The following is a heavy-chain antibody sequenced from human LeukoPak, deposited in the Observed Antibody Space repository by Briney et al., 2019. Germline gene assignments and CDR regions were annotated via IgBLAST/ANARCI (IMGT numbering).Heavy chain of an antibody. V-gene: IGHV3-30*02. CDR2: IRYDGSNK. J-gene: IGHJ5*02. D-gene: IGHD4-11*01. Sequence: GGSLRLSCAASGFTFSSYGMHWVRQAPGKGLEWVAFIRYDGSNKNYADSVKGGFTICRDNSKNTPYLQMNSLRAEDTAVYYCAKVVSRNYHLMLDPWGQGTLVTVSS. CDR1: GFTFSSYG. CDR3: AKVVSRNYHLMLDP.